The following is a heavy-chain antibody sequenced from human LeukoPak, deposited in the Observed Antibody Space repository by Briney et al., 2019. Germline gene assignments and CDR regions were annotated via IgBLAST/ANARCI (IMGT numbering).Heavy chain of an antibody. CDR3: AKAATMVRGADH. V-gene: IGHV3-23*01. J-gene: IGHJ4*02. D-gene: IGHD3-10*01. CDR1: GFTFSSYA. CDR2: ISGSGGST. Sequence: PGRSLRLSCAASGFTFSSYAMSWVRQAPGKGLEWVSAISGSGGSTFYADSVKGRFTISRDNSKNTLYLQMNSLRAEDTAVYYCAKAATMVRGADHWGQGTLVTVSS.